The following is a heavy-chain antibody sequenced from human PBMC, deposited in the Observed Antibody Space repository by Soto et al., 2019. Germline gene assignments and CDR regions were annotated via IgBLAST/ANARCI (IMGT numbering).Heavy chain of an antibody. V-gene: IGHV3-48*02. J-gene: IGHJ4*02. Sequence: EVQLVESGGGLVQPGGSLRLSCAASGFTFSSYSMNWVRQAPGKGLEWASYISSSSSTIYYADSVKGRFTISRDNAKNSLYLQMNSLRDEDTAVYYCARVLYSNYDFDYWGQGTLVTVSS. CDR3: ARVLYSNYDFDY. CDR2: ISSSSSTI. CDR1: GFTFSSYS. D-gene: IGHD4-4*01.